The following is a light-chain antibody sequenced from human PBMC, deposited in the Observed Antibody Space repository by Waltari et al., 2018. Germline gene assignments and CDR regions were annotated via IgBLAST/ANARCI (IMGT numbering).Light chain of an antibody. CDR2: DAS. CDR1: QSVNGD. Sequence: EVVMTQSPATLSVSPGERATLSCRASQSVNGDLACDQQRPGQAPRLLIHDASTRATGIPVRFSGSGSGTEVTLTISSLQSEDSAIYCCQQYNNWPPTFGGGTKVEIK. V-gene: IGKV3-15*01. CDR3: QQYNNWPPT. J-gene: IGKJ4*01.